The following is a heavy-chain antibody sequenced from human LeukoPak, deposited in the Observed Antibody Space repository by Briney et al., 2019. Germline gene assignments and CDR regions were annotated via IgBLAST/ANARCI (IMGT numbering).Heavy chain of an antibody. Sequence: PSETLSLTCTVSGGSISSYYWSWIRQPPGKGLEWIGYIYYSRSTNYNPSLKSRVTISVDTSKNQFSLKLSSVTAADTAVYYCARGVAGGSYDYWGQGTLVTVSS. CDR3: ARGVAGGSYDY. J-gene: IGHJ4*02. CDR2: IYYSRST. V-gene: IGHV4-59*01. D-gene: IGHD1-26*01. CDR1: GGSISSYY.